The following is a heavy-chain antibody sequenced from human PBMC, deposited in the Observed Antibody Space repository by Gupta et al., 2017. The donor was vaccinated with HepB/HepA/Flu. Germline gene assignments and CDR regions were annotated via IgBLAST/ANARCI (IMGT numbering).Heavy chain of an antibody. D-gene: IGHD1-7*01. Sequence: EVQLLESGGGLVQPGGSLRLSCAASGFTFYFEAMNWVRQPPGKGLEWVSSIVASGAATYYADSVRGRFTISRDNSKNTLYLQMNALRAEDTAVYYCARGLGGTTTRGYYDYWGQGTLLTVSS. CDR1: GFTFYFEA. CDR3: ARGLGGTTTRGYYDY. V-gene: IGHV3-23*01. CDR2: IVASGAAT. J-gene: IGHJ4*02.